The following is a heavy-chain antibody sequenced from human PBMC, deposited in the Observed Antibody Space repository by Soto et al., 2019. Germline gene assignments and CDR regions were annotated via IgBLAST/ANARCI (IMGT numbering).Heavy chain of an antibody. CDR1: GFTFSDYY. D-gene: IGHD4-4*01. V-gene: IGHV3-72*01. J-gene: IGHJ4*02. CDR3: SRYILTTSVWYSDY. Sequence: EVQLVESGGNLVQPGGSLRLSCAASGFTFSDYYMDWIRQAPGKGLEWVGRVRRKANSYSTEYAASVKGRFTISRHDSENSLYLQMNNLKTEDTAVYYCSRYILTTSVWYSDYWGQGTLVTVSS. CDR2: VRRKANSYST.